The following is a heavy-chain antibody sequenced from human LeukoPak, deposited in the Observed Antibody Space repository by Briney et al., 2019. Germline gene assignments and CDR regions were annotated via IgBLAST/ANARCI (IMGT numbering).Heavy chain of an antibody. V-gene: IGHV1-46*01. Sequence: ASVKVSCKASGYTFTSYYMHWVRQAPGQGLEWMGIINPSGGSTSYAQKFQGRVTMTRDTSTSTVYMELSSLRSEDTAVYYCSRDGHYYDSSGYFVPSEYCDYWGQGTLVPVSS. CDR3: SRDGHYYDSSGYFVPSEYCDY. D-gene: IGHD3-22*01. J-gene: IGHJ4*02. CDR2: INPSGGST. CDR1: GYTFTSYY.